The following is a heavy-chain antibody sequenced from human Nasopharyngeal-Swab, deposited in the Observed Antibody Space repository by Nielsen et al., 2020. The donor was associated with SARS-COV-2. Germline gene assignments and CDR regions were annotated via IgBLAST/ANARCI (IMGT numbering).Heavy chain of an antibody. V-gene: IGHV4-34*01. CDR3: ARGRYYGDYDY. Sequence: SETLSLTCALYGGSFTTYSWIWIRQPPGKGLEWIGEINHIGSTNYNTYNPSLNSRVTISLATSKNQFSLTLTSVTAADTAIYFCARGRYYGDYDYWGQGALVTVSS. CDR1: GGSFTTYS. CDR2: INHIGST. J-gene: IGHJ4*02. D-gene: IGHD4-17*01.